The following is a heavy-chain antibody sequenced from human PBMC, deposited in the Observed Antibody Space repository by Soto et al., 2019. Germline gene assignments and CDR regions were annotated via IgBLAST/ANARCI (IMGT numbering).Heavy chain of an antibody. CDR2: ISSSSSYI. D-gene: IGHD3-10*01. J-gene: IGHJ6*02. CDR3: ARDRIEQTLGELWWGIYYYYGMDV. CDR1: GFTFSSYS. Sequence: GGSLRLSCAASGFTFSSYSMNWVRQAPGKGLEWVSSISSSSSYIYYADSVKGRFTISRDNAKNSLYLQMNSLRAEDTAVYYCARDRIEQTLGELWWGIYYYYGMDVWGQGTTVTVSS. V-gene: IGHV3-21*01.